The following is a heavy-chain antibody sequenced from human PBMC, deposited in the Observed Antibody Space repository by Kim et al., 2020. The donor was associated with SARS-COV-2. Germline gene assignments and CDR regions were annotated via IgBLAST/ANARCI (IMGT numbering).Heavy chain of an antibody. V-gene: IGHV1-69*13. J-gene: IGHJ5*02. CDR1: GGTFSSYA. D-gene: IGHD5-18*01. CDR3: ARDPSSYGYNRFDP. Sequence: SVKVSCKASGGTFSSYAISWVRQAPGQGLEWMGGIIPIFGTANYAQKFQGRVTITADESTSTAYMELSSLRSEDTAVYYCARDPSSYGYNRFDPWGQGTLVTVSS. CDR2: IIPIFGTA.